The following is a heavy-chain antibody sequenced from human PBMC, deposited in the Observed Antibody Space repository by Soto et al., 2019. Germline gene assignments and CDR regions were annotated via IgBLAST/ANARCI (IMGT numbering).Heavy chain of an antibody. CDR2: IYYSGRT. V-gene: IGHV4-39*01. D-gene: IGHD2-21*02. CDR3: ARQRTTVVTQAYFDH. Sequence: LSLTCIVSGESISSSSYYWGWIRQPPRKGLEWIGSIYYSGRTYYNPSFKSRVTISIDTSKNQFSLKLSSVTATDTAVYYCARQRTTVVTQAYFDHWGQGALVTVSS. J-gene: IGHJ4*02. CDR1: GESISSSSYY.